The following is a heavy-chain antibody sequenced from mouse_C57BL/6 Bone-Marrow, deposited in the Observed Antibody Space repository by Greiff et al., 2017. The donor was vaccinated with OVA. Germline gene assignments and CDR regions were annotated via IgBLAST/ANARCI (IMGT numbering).Heavy chain of an antibody. Sequence: EVQLQQSGPELVKPGASVKIPCKASGYTFTDYNMDWVKQSHGKSLEWIGDINPNNGGTIYNQKFKGKATLTVDKSSSTAYMELRSLTSEDTAVYYCARPAYYGSSPSFYFDVWGTGTTVTVSS. J-gene: IGHJ1*03. D-gene: IGHD1-1*01. CDR1: GYTFTDYN. CDR2: INPNNGGT. V-gene: IGHV1-18*01. CDR3: ARPAYYGSSPSFYFDV.